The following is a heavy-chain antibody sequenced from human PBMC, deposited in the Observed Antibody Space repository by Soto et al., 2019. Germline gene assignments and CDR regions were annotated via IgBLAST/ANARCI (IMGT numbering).Heavy chain of an antibody. J-gene: IGHJ4*02. CDR2: ISPIIGTA. Sequence: QVQLVQSGAEVKKPGSSVKVSCKASGGTFSSYAISWVRQAPGQGHEWMGGISPIIGTAYNAQKFQGRVTITADESTSTVYVQLSSLSSEDTAVYYCASPGIAVAGRSGFDYWGQGTLVAVSS. CDR1: GGTFSSYA. D-gene: IGHD6-19*01. CDR3: ASPGIAVAGRSGFDY. V-gene: IGHV1-69*01.